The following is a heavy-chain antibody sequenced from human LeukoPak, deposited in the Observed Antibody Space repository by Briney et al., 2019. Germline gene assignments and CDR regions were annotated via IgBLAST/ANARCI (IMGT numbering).Heavy chain of an antibody. CDR1: GYTFTSYY. V-gene: IGHV1-46*01. CDR2: INPSGGST. J-gene: IGHJ4*02. CDR3: AKGRPED. Sequence: ASVKVSCKASGYTFTSYYMHWVRQAPGQGLEWMGIINPSGGSTSYAQKFQGRVTMTRDTSITTVYVELSTPTSDDTAVYYCAKGRPEDWGQGTLVTVSS.